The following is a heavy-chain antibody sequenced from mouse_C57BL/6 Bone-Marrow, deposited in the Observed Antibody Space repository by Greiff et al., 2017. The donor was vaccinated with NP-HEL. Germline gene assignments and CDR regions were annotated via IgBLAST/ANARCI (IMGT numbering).Heavy chain of an antibody. CDR2: ISSGGDYI. Sequence: EVKLVESGEGLVKPGGSLKLSCAASGFTFSSYAMSWVRQTPEKRLEWVAYISSGGDYIYYADTVKGRFTISRDNARNTLYLQMSSLKSEDTAMYYCTRAPSMVTGAYWGQGTLVTVSA. CDR3: TRAPSMVTGAY. D-gene: IGHD2-2*01. CDR1: GFTFSSYA. V-gene: IGHV5-9-1*02. J-gene: IGHJ3*01.